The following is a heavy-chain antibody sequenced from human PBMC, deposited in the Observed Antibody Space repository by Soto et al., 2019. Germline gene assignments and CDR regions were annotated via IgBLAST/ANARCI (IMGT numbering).Heavy chain of an antibody. CDR1: GFNFNNHA. CDR2: VGDSGANT. D-gene: IGHD3-3*01. J-gene: IGHJ6*01. CDR3: VKDWRGKNCACMDV. V-gene: IGHV3-23*01. Sequence: PGGSLRLSCAASGFNFNNHAMTWVRQAPGKGLEWVSSVGDSGANTYYPVSVKGRFTISRDNSRNTVYLQVNSLRADDTAVYYCVKDWRGKNCACMDVSGPGTTVTVPQ.